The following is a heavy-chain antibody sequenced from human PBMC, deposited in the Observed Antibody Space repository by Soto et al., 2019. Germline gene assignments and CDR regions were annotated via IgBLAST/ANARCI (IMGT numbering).Heavy chain of an antibody. CDR1: GYTFTSYY. V-gene: IGHV1-46*01. Sequence: ASVKVSCKASGYTFTSYYMHWVRQAPGQGLEWMGIINPSGGSTSYAQKFQGRVTMTRDTSTSTVYMELSSLRSEDTAVYYCARARSPSDYYYYVLDVWGQGTTVTVSS. CDR2: INPSGGST. J-gene: IGHJ6*02. CDR3: ARARSPSDYYYYVLDV.